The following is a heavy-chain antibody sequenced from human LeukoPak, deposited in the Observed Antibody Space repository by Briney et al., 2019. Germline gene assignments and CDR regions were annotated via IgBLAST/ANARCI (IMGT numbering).Heavy chain of an antibody. CDR2: INSDGRIT. J-gene: IGHJ4*02. Sequence: GGSLRLSCAASGFTFSSYWMHWVRQAPGKGLVWVSRINSDGRITTYADSVRGRFTISRDKAKSTLYLQMNSLRAEDTAVYYCASSTQISKYADYWGQGALVTVSS. CDR3: ASSTQISKYADY. CDR1: GFTFSSYW. V-gene: IGHV3-74*01. D-gene: IGHD2-2*01.